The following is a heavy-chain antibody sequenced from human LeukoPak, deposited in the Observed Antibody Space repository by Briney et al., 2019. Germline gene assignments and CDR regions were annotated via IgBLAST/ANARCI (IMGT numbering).Heavy chain of an antibody. J-gene: IGHJ4*02. CDR3: TTTPIAVAGHINDY. Sequence: KAGGSLRLSCAASGFTFSNAWMSWVRQAPGKGLEWVGRIKSKTDSGTTDYAAPVKGRFTISRDDSKNTLYLQMNSLKTEDTAVYYCTTTPIAVAGHINDYWGQGTLVTVSS. CDR1: GFTFSNAW. D-gene: IGHD6-19*01. V-gene: IGHV3-15*01. CDR2: IKSKTDSGTT.